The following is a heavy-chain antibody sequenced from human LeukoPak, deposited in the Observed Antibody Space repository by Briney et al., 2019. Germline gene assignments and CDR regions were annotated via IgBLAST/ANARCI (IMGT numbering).Heavy chain of an antibody. D-gene: IGHD4-17*01. Sequence: PGGSLRLSCAASGFTVSSNYMSRVRQAPGRGLEWVSVIYSGGSTYYADSVKGRFTISRDNSKNTLYLQMNSLRPEDTAVYYCAKGGASVTRYVDYWGQGTLVTVSS. V-gene: IGHV3-53*05. J-gene: IGHJ4*02. CDR3: AKGGASVTRYVDY. CDR2: IYSGGST. CDR1: GFTVSSNY.